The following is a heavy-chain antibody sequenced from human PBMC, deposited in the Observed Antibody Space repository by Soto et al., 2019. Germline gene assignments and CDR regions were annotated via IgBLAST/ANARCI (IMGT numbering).Heavy chain of an antibody. V-gene: IGHV1-3*01. CDR1: GYTFTRYA. CDR3: ARGLGLYYFDY. Sequence: QVQLVQSGAEVKKPGASVKVSWKASGYTFTRYAMHWVRQAPGQRLEWMGWINAGNGNTKYSQKFQGRVTITRDTSASTAYMELSSLRPEDTAVYYCARGLGLYYFDYWGQGTLVTVSS. CDR2: INAGNGNT. J-gene: IGHJ4*02. D-gene: IGHD1-26*01.